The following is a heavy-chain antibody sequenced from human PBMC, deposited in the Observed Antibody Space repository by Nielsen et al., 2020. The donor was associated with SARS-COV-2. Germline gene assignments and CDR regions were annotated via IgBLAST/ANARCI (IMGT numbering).Heavy chain of an antibody. J-gene: IGHJ2*01. Sequence: GESLKISCAASGFTFSSYSMNWVRQAPGKGLEWVSGINWNGGSTGYADSVNGRFTISRDNAKNSLYLQMNSLRAEDTALYHCAVGYGDYDWYFDLWGRGTLVTVSS. V-gene: IGHV3-20*01. CDR1: GFTFSSYS. CDR3: AVGYGDYDWYFDL. CDR2: INWNGGST. D-gene: IGHD4-17*01.